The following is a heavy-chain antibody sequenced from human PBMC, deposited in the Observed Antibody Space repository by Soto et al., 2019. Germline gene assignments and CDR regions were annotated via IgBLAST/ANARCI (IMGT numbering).Heavy chain of an antibody. CDR2: VYYTGST. D-gene: IGHD3-16*01. J-gene: IGHJ4*02. V-gene: IGHV4-59*02. Sequence: SETLSLTCTVSGGSVNTFYWSWIRQPPGKGLEWVGYVYYTGSTDYNPSLKSRVTISVDTTKNQVSLKLNSVTTADTAVYFCARDWGRSNYFDYWGQGTLVTVSS. CDR1: GGSVNTFY. CDR3: ARDWGRSNYFDY.